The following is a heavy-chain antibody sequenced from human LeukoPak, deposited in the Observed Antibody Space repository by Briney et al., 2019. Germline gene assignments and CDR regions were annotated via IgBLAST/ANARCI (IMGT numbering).Heavy chain of an antibody. D-gene: IGHD6-13*01. V-gene: IGHV3-7*01. Sequence: TGGSLRLSCAASGFTFSSYAMSWVRQAPGKGLEWVANIKQDGSEKNYVDSVKGRFTISRDNAKNSLYLQMDSLRAEDTALYYCARSQKLLDWGQGTLVTVSS. CDR2: IKQDGSEK. CDR1: GFTFSSYA. J-gene: IGHJ4*02. CDR3: ARSQKLLD.